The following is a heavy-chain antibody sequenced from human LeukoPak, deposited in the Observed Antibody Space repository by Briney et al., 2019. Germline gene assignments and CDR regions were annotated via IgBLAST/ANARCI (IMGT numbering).Heavy chain of an antibody. Sequence: PGGSLTLSCAASGLTLSSNYMSWVRQAPGKGVGCVSVIYSGGSTYYSDSVKGRFTISRHNPKNTLYLQMISVRAEDTAVYYCARDHGEYGSSFVQWGQGTLVTVSS. CDR1: GLTLSSNY. D-gene: IGHD3-10*01. J-gene: IGHJ4*02. V-gene: IGHV3-53*04. CDR3: ARDHGEYGSSFVQ. CDR2: IYSGGST.